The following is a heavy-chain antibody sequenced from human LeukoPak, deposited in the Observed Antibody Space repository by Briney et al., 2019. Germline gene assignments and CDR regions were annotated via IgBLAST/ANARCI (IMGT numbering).Heavy chain of an antibody. CDR3: ARNLGYCSSTSCSARFDP. CDR2: IYYSRST. Sequence: SETLSLTCAVSGGSISSSNWWSWVRQPPGKGLEWLGYIYYSRSTNYNPSLKSRVTISVDTSKNQFSLKLSSVSAADTAVYYCARNLGYCSSTSCSARFDPWGQGTLVTVSS. J-gene: IGHJ5*02. CDR1: GGSISSSNW. D-gene: IGHD2-2*01. V-gene: IGHV4-4*02.